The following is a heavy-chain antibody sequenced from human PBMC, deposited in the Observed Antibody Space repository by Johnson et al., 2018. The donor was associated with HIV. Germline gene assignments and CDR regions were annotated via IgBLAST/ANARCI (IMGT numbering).Heavy chain of an antibody. Sequence: VQLVESGGVVVQPGRSLRLSCAASGFTFSSYAMHWVRQAPGKGLEWVSYISSTKNTIYYADSVKGRFTISRDNAKNSLSLQMNSLRAEDTAVYYCAREGSTVVTSAFDIWGQGTMVTVSS. CDR1: GFTFSSYA. CDR2: ISSTKNTI. J-gene: IGHJ3*02. D-gene: IGHD4-23*01. V-gene: IGHV3-48*04. CDR3: AREGSTVVTSAFDI.